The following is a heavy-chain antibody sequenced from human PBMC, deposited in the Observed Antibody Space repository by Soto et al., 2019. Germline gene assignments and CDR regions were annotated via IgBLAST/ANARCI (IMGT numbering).Heavy chain of an antibody. CDR3: TTDVTGAYGGDY. CDR2: NKGKVDGGAT. V-gene: IGHV3-15*01. CDR1: GLTFSGAW. Sequence: EVQLVESGGNAVNPGGSLRLSCATSGLTFSGAWLSWVRQAPGKGLEWVGRNKGKVDGGATEYAEPVKGRFAISRDDSKDSLYLQINSRKAEDTAVYFCTTDVTGAYGGDYWGQGTLVTFSS. D-gene: IGHD3-16*01. J-gene: IGHJ4*02.